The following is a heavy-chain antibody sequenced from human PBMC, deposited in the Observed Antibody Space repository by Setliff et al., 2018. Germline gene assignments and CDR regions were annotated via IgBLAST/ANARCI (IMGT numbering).Heavy chain of an antibody. V-gene: IGHV1-69*06. Sequence: ASVKVSCKASGGIFNSFSITWMRQAPGQGLEWMGRIIPLFETTNYVEKFQGRVTITADKSTSTAYMELSRLTSEDTAVYYCALEYSNASPTVYYYMDVWGKGTTVTVSS. J-gene: IGHJ6*03. D-gene: IGHD6-6*01. CDR2: IIPLFETT. CDR1: GGIFNSFS. CDR3: ALEYSNASPTVYYYMDV.